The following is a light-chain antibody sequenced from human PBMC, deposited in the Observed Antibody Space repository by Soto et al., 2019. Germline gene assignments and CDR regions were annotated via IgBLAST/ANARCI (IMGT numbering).Light chain of an antibody. V-gene: IGKV1-5*01. J-gene: IGKJ3*01. CDR1: QSISSW. CDR3: QHYNSYSFT. CDR2: DAF. Sequence: DIQMTQSPSTLSASVGDRVTITCRASQSISSWLAWYQPKPGKAPKLLIYDAFSLESGVPSRFSGSGSGTEFTLTISSLQHEDFAAYYCQHYNSYSFTFGPGTKVDIK.